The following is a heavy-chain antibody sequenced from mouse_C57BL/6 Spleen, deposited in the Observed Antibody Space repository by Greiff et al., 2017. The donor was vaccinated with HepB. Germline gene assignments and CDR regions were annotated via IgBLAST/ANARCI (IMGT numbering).Heavy chain of an antibody. Sequence: DVKLVESGGDLVKPGGSLKLSCAASGFTFSSYGMSWVRQTPDKRLEWVATISSGGSYTYYPDSVKGRFTISRDNAKNTLYLQMSSLKSEDTAMYYCAIEYFDVWGTGTTVTVSS. J-gene: IGHJ1*03. CDR1: GFTFSSYG. CDR2: ISSGGSYT. CDR3: AIEYFDV. V-gene: IGHV5-6*02.